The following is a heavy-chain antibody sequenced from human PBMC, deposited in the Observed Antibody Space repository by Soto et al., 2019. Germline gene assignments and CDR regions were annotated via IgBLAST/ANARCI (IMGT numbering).Heavy chain of an antibody. CDR3: ARDIVVVPAAMSDY. CDR1: GNIFNGYG. V-gene: IGHV3-33*01. Sequence: GGSLRLSCAASGNIFNGYGMHWVRQPPGKGLEWVAIIRYDGTNIFYADTVKGRFTISRDNAKNSLDLQMNSLRAEDTAVYYCARDIVVVPAAMSDYWGQGTLVTVSS. J-gene: IGHJ4*02. D-gene: IGHD2-2*01. CDR2: IRYDGTNI.